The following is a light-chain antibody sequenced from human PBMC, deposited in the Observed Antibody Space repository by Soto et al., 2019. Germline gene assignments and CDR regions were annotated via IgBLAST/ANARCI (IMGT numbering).Light chain of an antibody. J-gene: IGKJ1*01. CDR1: QSVSSN. CDR2: GAS. CDR3: QKYNNWPRK. Sequence: EIVMTQSPATLSFSPGERATLSCRASQSVSSNLAWYQQKPGQAPRLLMYGASTRATGIPARFSGSGSGTEFTLTISSLQSEDFAVYYCQKYNNWPRKFGQGTKVDIK. V-gene: IGKV3-15*01.